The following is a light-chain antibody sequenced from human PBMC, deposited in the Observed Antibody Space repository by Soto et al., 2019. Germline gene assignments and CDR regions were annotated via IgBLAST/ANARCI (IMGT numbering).Light chain of an antibody. CDR3: QQSYSTHLT. CDR1: QTIRRY. J-gene: IGKJ2*01. V-gene: IGKV1-39*01. CDR2: EAS. Sequence: DIQMTQSPSSLSASVGDRVTITCRASQTIRRYLNWYQQKPGKTPKFLIYEASSLQSGVPSRFSGGGSGTDFTLTISSLQPEDFATYYCQQSYSTHLTFGQGTKLEIK.